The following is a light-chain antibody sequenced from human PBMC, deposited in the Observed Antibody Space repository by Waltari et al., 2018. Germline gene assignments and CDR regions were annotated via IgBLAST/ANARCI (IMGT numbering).Light chain of an antibody. CDR3: QQYYSTPLT. V-gene: IGKV4-1*01. J-gene: IGKJ4*01. CDR2: WAS. Sequence: DIVMTQSPDSLAVSLGERATINCKSSQSVLYSSNHKHYLAWYQQKPGQPPKLLIYWASTRESGVPDRFSGSGSGTDFTRTISSLQAEDVAVYYCQQYYSTPLTFGGGTKVEIK. CDR1: QSVLYSSNHKHY.